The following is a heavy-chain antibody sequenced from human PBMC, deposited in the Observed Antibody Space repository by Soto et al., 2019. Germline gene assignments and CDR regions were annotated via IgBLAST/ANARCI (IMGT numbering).Heavy chain of an antibody. J-gene: IGHJ4*02. CDR1: GGSISSGPYF. V-gene: IGHV4-39*02. CDR2: IYYSGTT. Sequence: QLQLQESGPGLVKASETLSLTCSVSGGSISSGPYFWGWIRQSPGKGLEWIGSIYYSGTTSYSPSLKSRVAISVDTSKNHLSLKLTSVTSADTAVYYGARREAVAGSQFDFWGQGTLVTVSS. CDR3: ARREAVAGSQFDF. D-gene: IGHD6-19*01.